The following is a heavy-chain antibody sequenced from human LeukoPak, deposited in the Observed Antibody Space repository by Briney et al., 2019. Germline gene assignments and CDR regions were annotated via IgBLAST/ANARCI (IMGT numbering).Heavy chain of an antibody. CDR3: ASVYYDFWSRYSGPDY. Sequence: PSETLSLTCAVYGGSFSGYYWSWIRQPPGKGLEWIGEINHSGSTNYNPSLKSRVTISVDTSKNQFSLKLSSVTAADTAVYYCASVYYDFWSRYSGPDYWGQGTLVTVSS. CDR1: GGSFSGYY. CDR2: INHSGST. V-gene: IGHV4-34*01. J-gene: IGHJ4*02. D-gene: IGHD3-3*01.